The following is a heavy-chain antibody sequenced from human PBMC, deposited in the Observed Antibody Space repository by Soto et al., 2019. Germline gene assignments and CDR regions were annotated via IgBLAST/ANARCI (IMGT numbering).Heavy chain of an antibody. CDR3: AKDTAMVNGDY. D-gene: IGHD5-18*01. Sequence: QVQLVESGGGVVQPGRSLRLSCAAAGFTVSSYGMHWVRQAPGKGLEWVAVISYDGSNKYYADSVKGRFTISRDNSKNPLYRQMNGLRAEDTAVYYCAKDTAMVNGDYWGQGTLVTVSS. J-gene: IGHJ4*02. V-gene: IGHV3-30*18. CDR1: GFTVSSYG. CDR2: ISYDGSNK.